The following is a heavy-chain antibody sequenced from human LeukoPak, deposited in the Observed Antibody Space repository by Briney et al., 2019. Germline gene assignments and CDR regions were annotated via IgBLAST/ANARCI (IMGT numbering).Heavy chain of an antibody. CDR3: LRGGGRSYCDY. V-gene: IGHV1-2*02. CDR1: GYTFTAYN. D-gene: IGHD2-15*01. CDR2: MNPNSGDT. Sequence: ASVKVSCKPSGYTFTAYNIHCVRQAPGQGLEWMGWMNPNSGDTNYAQNFQGRVTMTRDTSISTAYMELSSLRSDDTAVYFCLRGGGRSYCDYWGQGTPVTVSS. J-gene: IGHJ4*02.